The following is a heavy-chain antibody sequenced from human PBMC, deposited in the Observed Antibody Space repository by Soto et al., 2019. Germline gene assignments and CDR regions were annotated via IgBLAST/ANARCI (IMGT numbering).Heavy chain of an antibody. V-gene: IGHV1-3*01. J-gene: IGHJ4*02. D-gene: IGHD3-22*01. Sequence: QVQFVQSGAEVKKPGASVKVSCKTPGYTFTRYHIHWVRQAPGQRLEWMGWINVGNGYTRYSQKFQGRLTLTRDTPGNTAYLELNSLISEDTAVYYCATPQDYDGCLDSWGQGTLVTVSS. CDR2: INVGNGYT. CDR3: ATPQDYDGCLDS. CDR1: GYTFTRYH.